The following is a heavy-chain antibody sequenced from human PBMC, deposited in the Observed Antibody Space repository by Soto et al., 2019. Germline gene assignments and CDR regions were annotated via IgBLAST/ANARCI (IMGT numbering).Heavy chain of an antibody. Sequence: GVSLRLSCVASGFTFSDFYMDWVRQAPGQGLEWVARVKHRPKDFGTEYEASVTGRFIISRDDSQKYLGLQMNSLKAEDTATYYCVRGYGRLGESSYLDYWGQGTLVAVSS. J-gene: IGHJ4*02. V-gene: IGHV3-72*01. CDR2: VKHRPKDFGT. CDR3: VRGYGRLGESSYLDY. D-gene: IGHD3-10*01. CDR1: GFTFSDFY.